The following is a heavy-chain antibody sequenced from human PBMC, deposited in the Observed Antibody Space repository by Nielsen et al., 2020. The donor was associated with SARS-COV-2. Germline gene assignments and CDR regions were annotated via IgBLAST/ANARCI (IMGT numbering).Heavy chain of an antibody. Sequence: GGSLRLSCTASGFTFSDHYMNWIRQAPGKGLEWISYIATGYTYTNYADSVKGRFTISRDNSKNSLYLHMNNLRADDTAVYYCAREGAGSKLDYWGQGTLVTVSS. CDR2: IATGYTYT. CDR3: AREGAGSKLDY. V-gene: IGHV3-11*06. CDR1: GFTFSDHY. D-gene: IGHD4-11*01. J-gene: IGHJ4*02.